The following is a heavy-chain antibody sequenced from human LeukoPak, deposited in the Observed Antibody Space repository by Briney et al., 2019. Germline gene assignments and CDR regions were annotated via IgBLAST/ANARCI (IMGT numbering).Heavy chain of an antibody. CDR2: IYYNGKS. CDR3: ARQFGDISGSGGMDV. V-gene: IGHV4-39*01. J-gene: IGHJ6*02. Sequence: SETLSLTCTVSGDSMIDNNFYWGWTRQSPQKGLEWIASIYYNGKSLYNPSLKSRVTISVDTSKTQFSLKLSSVTAADTAVYYCARQFGDISGSGGMDVWGQGTTVTVSS. D-gene: IGHD3-22*01. CDR1: GDSMIDNNFY.